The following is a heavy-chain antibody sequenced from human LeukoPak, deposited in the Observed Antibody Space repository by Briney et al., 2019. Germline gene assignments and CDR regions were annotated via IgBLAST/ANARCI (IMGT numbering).Heavy chain of an antibody. Sequence: GGSLRLSCAASGFTFSSYSMNWVRQAPGKGLEWVSSISSSSSYIYYADSVKGRFTISRDNAKNSLYLQMNSLRAEDTAVYYCARDGFGSWYINYYYGMDVWGQGTTVTVSS. D-gene: IGHD6-13*01. CDR2: ISSSSSYI. CDR1: GFTFSSYS. V-gene: IGHV3-21*01. CDR3: ARDGFGSWYINYYYGMDV. J-gene: IGHJ6*02.